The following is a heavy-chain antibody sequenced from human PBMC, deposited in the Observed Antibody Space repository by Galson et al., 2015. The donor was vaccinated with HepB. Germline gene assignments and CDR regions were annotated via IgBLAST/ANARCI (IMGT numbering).Heavy chain of an antibody. Sequence: SLRLSCATSGFTFSSYGIHWVRQAPGKGLEWVAFISYHGTTEYYADSVKGRFTISRDNSQNTVLLQMNSLRAEDTAVYYCSITMIVDDAFDIWGQGTMVIVSS. V-gene: IGHV3-30*02. CDR3: SITMIVDDAFDI. CDR2: ISYHGTTE. J-gene: IGHJ3*02. D-gene: IGHD3-22*01. CDR1: GFTFSSYG.